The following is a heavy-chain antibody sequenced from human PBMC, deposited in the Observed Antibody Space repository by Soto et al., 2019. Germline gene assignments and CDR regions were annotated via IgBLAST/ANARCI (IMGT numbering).Heavy chain of an antibody. CDR1: GGSFSGYY. CDR2: INHSGST. D-gene: IGHD3-10*01. CDR3: ARGARYYGSGSIDY. V-gene: IGHV4-34*01. Sequence: QVQLQQWGAGLLKPSETLSLTCAVYGGSFSGYYWSWIRQPPGKGLEWIGEINHSGSTNYNPSLKSRVTISVDTSTNQFSLKLSSVTAADTAVYYCARGARYYGSGSIDYWGQGTLVTVSS. J-gene: IGHJ4*02.